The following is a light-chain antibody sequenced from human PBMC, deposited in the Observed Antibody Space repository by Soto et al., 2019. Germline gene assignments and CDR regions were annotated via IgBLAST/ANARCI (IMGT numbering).Light chain of an antibody. CDR1: QSVNSNY. J-gene: IGKJ1*01. CDR2: DAS. V-gene: IGKV3-20*01. CDR3: QQYGSSPRT. Sequence: IVLTQSPGTLSLSPGERATLSCRASQSVNSNYLAWYQQKPVQAPRLLIYDASRRATGIPDRFSGSGSGTDFTLTITTLEPEDFAVYYCQQYGSSPRTFGLGTKVDIK.